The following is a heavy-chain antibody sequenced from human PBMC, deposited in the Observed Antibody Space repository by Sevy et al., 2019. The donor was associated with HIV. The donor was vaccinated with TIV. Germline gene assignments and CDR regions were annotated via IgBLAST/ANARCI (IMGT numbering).Heavy chain of an antibody. D-gene: IGHD1-1*01. J-gene: IGHJ4*02. CDR1: GSGLSHYY. CDR2: INTDGLIT. Sequence: GGSLRLSCQASGSGLSHYYMHWVRQAPGKGLEWVSHINTDGLITNYADSVKGRFTISRDNAKNTVYLHMNGLRAEDAAVYFCSRGSTGTSRWWGQGTLVTVSS. CDR3: SRGSTGTSRW. V-gene: IGHV3-74*01.